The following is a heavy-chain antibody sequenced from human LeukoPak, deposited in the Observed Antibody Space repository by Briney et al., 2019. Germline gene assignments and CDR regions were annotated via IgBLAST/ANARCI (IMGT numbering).Heavy chain of an antibody. CDR1: GGSISNYY. CDR3: ARGHYGLSP. V-gene: IGHV4-59*01. J-gene: IGHJ5*02. CDR2: IYYSGST. Sequence: SETLSPTCTVSGGSISNYYWSWIRQPPGKGLEWIGYIYYSGSTNYNPSHKSRVTISVDTSRNQFSLKLNSVIAADTAVYYCARGHYGLSPWGQGTLVTVSS. D-gene: IGHD3-10*01.